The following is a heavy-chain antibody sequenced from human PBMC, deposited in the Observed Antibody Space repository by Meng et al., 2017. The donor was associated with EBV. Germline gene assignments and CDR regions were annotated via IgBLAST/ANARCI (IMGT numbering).Heavy chain of an antibody. Sequence: QVQWVQSGAGGKRPASSVKLSCKTSVGAFTRDAVSWVRPAPGQGLEWRGGLIPMSDAAHYAQKFQGRVTMTADESTNTHYMDLSGLRFEDTAVYYCASESGRGFTPDYWGQGTLVTVSS. V-gene: IGHV1-69*01. D-gene: IGHD3-10*01. CDR2: LIPMSDAA. CDR1: VGAFTRDA. J-gene: IGHJ4*02. CDR3: ASESGRGFTPDY.